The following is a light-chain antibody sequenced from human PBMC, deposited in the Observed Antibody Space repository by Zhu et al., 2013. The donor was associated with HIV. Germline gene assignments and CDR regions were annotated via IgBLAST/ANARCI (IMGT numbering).Light chain of an antibody. J-gene: IGLJ1*01. Sequence: SYELTQPPSVSVSPGQTARISCSGDRLGDKYAYWYQQKAGQSPLLVIYQDNKRPSGIPARFSGSNSGNTATLIISGTQAMDEADYYCQACDNSSYVFGFGTKVTVL. V-gene: IGLV3-1*01. CDR2: QDN. CDR1: RLGDKY. CDR3: QACDNSSYV.